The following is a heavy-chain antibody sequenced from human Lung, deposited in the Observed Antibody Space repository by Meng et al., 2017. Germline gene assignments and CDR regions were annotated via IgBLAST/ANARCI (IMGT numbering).Heavy chain of an antibody. CDR1: GYNFPDYW. D-gene: IGHD6-13*01. Sequence: QVQLGRAGAEGKKPGASVQVSCKPSGYNFPDYWLHWVRRAPGQGLEWMGRIDPKSGDTHYAQRFQGRVTMTGDTSISTAYMELSGLRSDDTAMYYCARDEDISAAGKLFGDYWGQGTLVTVSS. CDR3: ARDEDISAAGKLFGDY. CDR2: IDPKSGDT. J-gene: IGHJ4*02. V-gene: IGHV1-2*06.